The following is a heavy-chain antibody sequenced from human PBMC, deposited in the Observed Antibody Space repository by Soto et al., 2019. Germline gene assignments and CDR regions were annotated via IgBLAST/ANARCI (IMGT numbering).Heavy chain of an antibody. CDR1: GYTFTSYG. CDR3: ARDPPDDFWSASDAFDI. J-gene: IGHJ3*02. Sequence: ASVKVSCKASGYTFTSYGISWVRQAPGQGLEWMGWISAYNGNTNYAQKLQGRVTMTTDTSTSTAYMELRSLRSDDTAVYYCARDPPDDFWSASDAFDIWGQGTMVTVSS. V-gene: IGHV1-18*01. CDR2: ISAYNGNT. D-gene: IGHD3-3*01.